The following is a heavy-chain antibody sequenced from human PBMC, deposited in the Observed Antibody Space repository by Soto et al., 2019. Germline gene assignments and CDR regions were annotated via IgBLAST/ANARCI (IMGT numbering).Heavy chain of an antibody. CDR2: ISAYNGNT. V-gene: IGHV1-18*01. Sequence: QVQLVQSGAEVKKPGASVKVSCKASGYTFTSYGISWVRQAPGQGLEWMGWISAYNGNTNYAQKLQGRVTMTTDTSTSTAYKELMSLRSDDTAVYYCARDDAPSGITILGVVSGGGGFDPWGQGTLVTVSS. CDR1: GYTFTSYG. J-gene: IGHJ5*02. CDR3: ARDDAPSGITILGVVSGGGGFDP. D-gene: IGHD3-3*01.